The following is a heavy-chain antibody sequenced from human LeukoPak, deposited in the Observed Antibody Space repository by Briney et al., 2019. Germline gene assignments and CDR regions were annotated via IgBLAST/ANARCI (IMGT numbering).Heavy chain of an antibody. D-gene: IGHD6-19*01. Sequence: ASVKVSCKVSNYTFNSYGISWVRQAPGQGLEWMGWISAYNGNTNYAQKLQGRVTMTTDTSTSTAYMELRSLRSDDTAVYYCARDIAVAAIIPPYFDYWGQGTLVTVSS. CDR3: ARDIAVAAIIPPYFDY. J-gene: IGHJ4*02. CDR2: ISAYNGNT. V-gene: IGHV1-18*01. CDR1: NYTFNSYG.